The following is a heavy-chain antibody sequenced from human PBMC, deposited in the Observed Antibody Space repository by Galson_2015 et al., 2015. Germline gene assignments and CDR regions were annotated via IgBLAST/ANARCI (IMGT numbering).Heavy chain of an antibody. CDR1: GFTFSNYW. V-gene: IGHV3-74*01. J-gene: IGHJ3*02. Sequence: SLRLSCAASGFTFSNYWMHWVRQAPGKGLVWVSRINTDGSSTNYADSVKGRFTISRDNARSTLYVQMNSLRDEDTAVYYCARGSGFDIWGQGTMVTVSS. CDR2: INTDGSST. CDR3: ARGSGFDI.